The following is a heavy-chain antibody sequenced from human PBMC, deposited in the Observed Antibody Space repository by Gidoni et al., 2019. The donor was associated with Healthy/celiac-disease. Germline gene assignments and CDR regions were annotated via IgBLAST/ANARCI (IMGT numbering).Heavy chain of an antibody. CDR3: ARGGGAAARDYYYYGMDV. CDR1: GGSFSGYY. Sequence: QVQLQQWGAGLLKPSETLSLTCAVYGGSFSGYYWSWIRQPPGKGLEWIGEINHSGSTNYNPSLKSRVTISVDTSKNQFSLKLSSVTAADTAVYYCARGGGAAARDYYYYGMDVWGQGTTVTVSS. J-gene: IGHJ6*02. CDR2: INHSGST. D-gene: IGHD6-13*01. V-gene: IGHV4-34*01.